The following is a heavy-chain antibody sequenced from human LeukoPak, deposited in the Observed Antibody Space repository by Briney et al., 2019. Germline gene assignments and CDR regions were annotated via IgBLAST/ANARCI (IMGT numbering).Heavy chain of an antibody. V-gene: IGHV4-59*01. Sequence: PSETLSLTCTVSGGSISSYYWSWIRQPPGKGLEWIGYIYYSGSTNYNPSLKSRVTISVDTSKNQFSLKLRSVTAADTAVYYCARDSRLYSGSYYFQYWGQGTLVTVSS. D-gene: IGHD3-10*01. J-gene: IGHJ1*01. CDR2: IYYSGST. CDR1: GGSISSYY. CDR3: ARDSRLYSGSYYFQY.